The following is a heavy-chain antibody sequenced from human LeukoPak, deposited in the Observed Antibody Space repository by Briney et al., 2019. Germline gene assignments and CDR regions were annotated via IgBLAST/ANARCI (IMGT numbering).Heavy chain of an antibody. D-gene: IGHD3-3*01. CDR3: ARDLEYYDFWSGYYHNWFDS. CDR1: GFTFGTYS. Sequence: GRSLRLSCAASGFTFGTYSMPWVRQAPGKGLVWVSRINSDGSSTSYADSVKGRFTVSRDNAKNTLYLQMNSLRAEDTAVYYCARDLEYYDFWSGYYHNWFDSWGQGTLVTVSS. V-gene: IGHV3-74*01. CDR2: INSDGSST. J-gene: IGHJ5*01.